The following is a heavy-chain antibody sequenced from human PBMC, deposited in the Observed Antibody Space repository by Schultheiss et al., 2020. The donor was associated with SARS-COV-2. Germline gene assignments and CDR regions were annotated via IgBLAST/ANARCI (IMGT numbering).Heavy chain of an antibody. CDR1: GFTFSSYS. D-gene: IGHD5-24*01. J-gene: IGHJ6*02. CDR3: ARWLQLFGADYGMDV. Sequence: GGSLRLSCAASGFTFSSYSMNWVRQAPGKGLEWVSYISSSSSYIYYADSVKGRFTISRDNAKNSLYLQMNSLRAEDTAVYYCARWLQLFGADYGMDVWGQGTTVTVSS. CDR2: ISSSSSYI. V-gene: IGHV3-21*05.